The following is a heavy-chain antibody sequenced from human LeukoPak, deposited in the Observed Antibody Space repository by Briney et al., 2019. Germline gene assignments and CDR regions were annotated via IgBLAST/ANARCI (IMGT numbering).Heavy chain of an antibody. CDR1: GGSISSSSYY. V-gene: IGHV4-39*01. CDR2: LYYSGST. CDR3: ARSLHYGSGSYYNY. Sequence: SQTLSLTCTVSGGSISSSSYYWGWIRQPPGKGLEWIGSLYYSGSTYYNPSLKSRVTISVDTSKNQFSLKLSSVTAADTAVYYCARSLHYGSGSYYNYWGQGTLVTVSS. J-gene: IGHJ4*02. D-gene: IGHD3-10*01.